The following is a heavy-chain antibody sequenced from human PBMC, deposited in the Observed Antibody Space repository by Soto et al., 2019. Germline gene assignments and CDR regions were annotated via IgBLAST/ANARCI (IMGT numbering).Heavy chain of an antibody. CDR1: GFTFSSYA. J-gene: IGHJ4*02. V-gene: IGHV3-23*01. CDR2: IRGSGGST. CDR3: VTSQLGDYGSEDFHY. D-gene: IGHD3-10*01. Sequence: PGGSLRLSCAASGFTFSSYAMSWVRQAPGKGLEWVSAIRGSGGSTYYADSVKGRFTISRDNSKNTLYLQMNSLRAEDTAVYYCVTSQLGDYGSEDFHYCGQGTLVTVSS.